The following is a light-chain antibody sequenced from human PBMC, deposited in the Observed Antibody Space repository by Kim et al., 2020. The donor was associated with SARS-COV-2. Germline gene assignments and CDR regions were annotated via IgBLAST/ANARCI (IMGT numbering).Light chain of an antibody. CDR1: QNVGSH. CDR3: QQRTRWPLT. J-gene: IGKJ4*01. CDR2: DAF. V-gene: IGKV3-11*01. Sequence: EIVLTQSPATLCLSPGERATLSCRASQNVGSHLGWYQQKPGQPPRLLIYDAFNRATCIPARFSGSGSGTDFTLTISSLEPEDFAVYYCQQRTRWPLTFGGGTKVDIK.